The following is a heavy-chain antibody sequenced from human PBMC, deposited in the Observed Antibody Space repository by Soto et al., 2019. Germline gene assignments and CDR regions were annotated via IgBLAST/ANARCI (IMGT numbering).Heavy chain of an antibody. V-gene: IGHV3-66*01. Sequence: EVQLVESGGDLVQPGGSLRLSCAASGFTVSSSYMSWVRQAPGKGLVWVSVIYTSGGTKYADSVKGRFSISRDNSRNTVFLQMNSLRVEDTAIYYCARGAWDCWGQGTLVTVSS. J-gene: IGHJ4*02. CDR3: ARGAWDC. CDR1: GFTVSSSY. CDR2: IYTSGGT.